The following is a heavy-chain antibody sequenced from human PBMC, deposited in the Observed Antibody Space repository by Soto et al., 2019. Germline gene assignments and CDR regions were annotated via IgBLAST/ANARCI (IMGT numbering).Heavy chain of an antibody. D-gene: IGHD3-3*01. J-gene: IGHJ6*03. Sequence: ASVKVSCKASGYTFTSYGISWVRQAPGQGLEWMGWISAYNGNTNYAQKLQGRVTMTTDTSTSTAYMELRSLRSDDTAVYYCARLVTIFGVVTYYYYYYMDVWGKGTTVTVSS. V-gene: IGHV1-18*01. CDR1: GYTFTSYG. CDR3: ARLVTIFGVVTYYYYYYMDV. CDR2: ISAYNGNT.